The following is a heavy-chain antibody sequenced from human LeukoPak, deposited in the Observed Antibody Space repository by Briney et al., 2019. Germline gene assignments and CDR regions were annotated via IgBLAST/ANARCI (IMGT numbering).Heavy chain of an antibody. V-gene: IGHV3-21*01. CDR1: GYTFSSYS. Sequence: KPGGSLRLSCAASGYTFSSYSINWVRQAPGKGLEWVSSISVGSNYIYYADSVRGRFSISRDDARNSLYLQMDSLRAEDTAVYYCARDDYGDYGTRWGQGTLVTVSS. CDR3: ARDDYGDYGTR. D-gene: IGHD4-17*01. J-gene: IGHJ4*02. CDR2: ISVGSNYI.